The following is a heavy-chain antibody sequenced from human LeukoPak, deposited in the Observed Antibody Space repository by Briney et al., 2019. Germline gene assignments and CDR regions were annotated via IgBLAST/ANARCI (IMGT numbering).Heavy chain of an antibody. CDR1: GFTFSSYA. CDR3: ARERSYYDSSGYYGY. V-gene: IGHV3-23*01. J-gene: IGHJ4*02. Sequence: PGRSLRLSCAASGFTFSSYAMSWVRQAPGKGLEWVSAISGSGGSTYYADSVKGRFTISRDNAKNSLYLQMNSLRAEDTAVYYCARERSYYDSSGYYGYWGQGTLVTVSS. CDR2: ISGSGGST. D-gene: IGHD3-22*01.